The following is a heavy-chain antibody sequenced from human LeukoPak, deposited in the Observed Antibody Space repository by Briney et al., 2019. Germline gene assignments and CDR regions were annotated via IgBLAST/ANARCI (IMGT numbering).Heavy chain of an antibody. V-gene: IGHV4-61*01. J-gene: IGHJ6*03. CDR1: GGSISSGSYY. D-gene: IGHD6-13*01. CDR3: ARVKYSSSWWGYYYYMDV. CDR2: IYYSGST. Sequence: SETLSLTCTVSGGSISSGSYYWSWIRQPPGKGLEWIGYIYYSGSTNYNPSLKSRVTISVDTSKNQFSLKLSSVTAADTAVYYCARVKYSSSWWGYYYYMDVWGKGTTVTVSS.